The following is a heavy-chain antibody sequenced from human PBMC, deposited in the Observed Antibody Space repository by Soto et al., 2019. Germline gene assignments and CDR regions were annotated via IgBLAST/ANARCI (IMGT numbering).Heavy chain of an antibody. CDR1: GGSISSGGYY. J-gene: IGHJ4*02. D-gene: IGHD3-16*01. V-gene: IGHV4-31*03. CDR2: IYYSGST. CDR3: AREISASYFDY. Sequence: TLSLTCTVSGGSISSGGYYWSWIRQHPGKGLEWIGYIYYSGSTYYNPSLKSRVTISVDTSKNQFSLKLSSVTAADTAVYYCAREISASYFDYWGKGILLTVSS.